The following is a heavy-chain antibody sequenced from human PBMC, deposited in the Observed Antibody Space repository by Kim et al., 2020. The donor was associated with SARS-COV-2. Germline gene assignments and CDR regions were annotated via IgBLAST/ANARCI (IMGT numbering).Heavy chain of an antibody. V-gene: IGHV3-74*03. J-gene: IGHJ4*02. CDR1: GFTFSDYW. CDR2: INGDGSSI. CDR3: TRDKREDSAGWYDFDY. Sequence: GGSLRLSCTASGFTFSDYWIHWVRQAPGKGLVWVSRINGDGSSITYADSVKGRFTISRDNAKNTVYLQMNSLRAEDTAVYYCTRDKREDSAGWYDFDYWGQGTLVTVSS. D-gene: IGHD6-19*01.